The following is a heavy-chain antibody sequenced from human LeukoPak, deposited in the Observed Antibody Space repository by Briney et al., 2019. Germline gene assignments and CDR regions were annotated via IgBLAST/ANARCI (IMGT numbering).Heavy chain of an antibody. CDR1: GFTFSSYG. Sequence: GRSLRLSCAASGFTFSSYGMHWVRQAPGKGLEWVAVISYDGSNKYYADSVKGRFTISRDNSKDTLYLQMNSLRAEDTAVYYCAKGRHSSGWKSYFDYWGQGTLVTVSS. CDR3: AKGRHSSGWKSYFDY. V-gene: IGHV3-30*18. CDR2: ISYDGSNK. D-gene: IGHD6-19*01. J-gene: IGHJ4*02.